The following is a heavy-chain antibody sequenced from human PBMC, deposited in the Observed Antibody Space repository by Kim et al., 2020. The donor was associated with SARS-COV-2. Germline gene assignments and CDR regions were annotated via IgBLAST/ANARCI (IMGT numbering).Heavy chain of an antibody. D-gene: IGHD6-19*01. V-gene: IGHV3-15*01. CDR2: IKSKTDGGTT. CDR3: TTDRHIAVAGGLDY. J-gene: IGHJ4*02. Sequence: GGSLRLSCAASGFTFSNAWMSWVRQAPGKGLEWVGRIKSKTDGGTTDYAAPVKGRFTISRDDSKNTLYLQMNSLKTEDTAVYYCTTDRHIAVAGGLDYGGQGTLLTVAS. CDR1: GFTFSNAW.